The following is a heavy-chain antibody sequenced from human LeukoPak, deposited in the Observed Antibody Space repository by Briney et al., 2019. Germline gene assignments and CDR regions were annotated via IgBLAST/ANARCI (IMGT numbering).Heavy chain of an antibody. D-gene: IGHD3-10*01. Sequence: SETLSLTCAVSGYSISSGYYWGWIRQPPGKALEWIGSIYHSGSTYYNPSLKSRVTISGDTSKNQFSLKLSSVTAADTAVYYCARESYRGARFGELTFDYWGQGTLVTVSS. V-gene: IGHV4-38-2*02. CDR2: IYHSGST. CDR1: GYSISSGYY. CDR3: ARESYRGARFGELTFDY. J-gene: IGHJ4*02.